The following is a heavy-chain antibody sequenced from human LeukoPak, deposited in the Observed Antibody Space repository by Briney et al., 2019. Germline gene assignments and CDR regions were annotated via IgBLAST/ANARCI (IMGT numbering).Heavy chain of an antibody. CDR3: AAGVARFDP. Sequence: SETLSLTCTVSGGSITSYYWSWIRQPPGKGLEWIGYIYYSGSTNYNPSLKSRVTISQDTSKNQFSLKVSSVTAADTAVYYCAAGVARFDPWGQGTLVTVSS. CDR1: GGSITSYY. V-gene: IGHV4-59*01. CDR2: IYYSGST. D-gene: IGHD3-10*01. J-gene: IGHJ5*02.